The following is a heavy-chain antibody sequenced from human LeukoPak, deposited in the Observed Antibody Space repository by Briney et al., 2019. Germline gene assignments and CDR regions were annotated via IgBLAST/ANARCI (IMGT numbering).Heavy chain of an antibody. J-gene: IGHJ3*02. V-gene: IGHV4-59*08. CDR1: GGSISSYY. CDR3: ARHYYDSGAYINAFDI. D-gene: IGHD3-22*01. CDR2: IYYSGST. Sequence: PSETLSLTCTVSGGSISSYYWSWIRQPPGKGLGWIGYIYYSGSTSYNPSLKSRVTISVDTSKNQFSLKLSSVTAADTAVYYCARHYYDSGAYINAFDIWGQGTMVTVSS.